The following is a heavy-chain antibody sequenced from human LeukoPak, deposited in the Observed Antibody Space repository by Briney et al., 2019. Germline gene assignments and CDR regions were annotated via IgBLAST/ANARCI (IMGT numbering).Heavy chain of an antibody. Sequence: PGGSLRLSCAASGFSFSSYSMNWVRQAPGKGLEWVSYISRSSSDIDYADSVKGRFTISRDDAKISLYLQMNSLRAEDTAVYYCARERSGWYGALDIWGQGTMVTFSS. CDR2: ISRSSSDI. V-gene: IGHV3-21*01. D-gene: IGHD6-19*01. J-gene: IGHJ3*02. CDR3: ARERSGWYGALDI. CDR1: GFSFSSYS.